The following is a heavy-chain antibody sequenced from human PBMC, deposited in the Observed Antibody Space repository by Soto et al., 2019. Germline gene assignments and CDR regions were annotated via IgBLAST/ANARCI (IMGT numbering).Heavy chain of an antibody. CDR1: GGSFSGYY. V-gene: IGHV4-34*01. D-gene: IGHD4-17*01. J-gene: IGHJ4*02. Sequence: SETLSLTCAVYGGSFSGYYWSWIRQPPGKGLEWIGNIKHSGSTNYNPSLKSRVTISGDTSKNQFSLRLTSVTAADTAVYYCARHPPYGPLDYWGQGTLVTVSS. CDR2: IKHSGST. CDR3: ARHPPYGPLDY.